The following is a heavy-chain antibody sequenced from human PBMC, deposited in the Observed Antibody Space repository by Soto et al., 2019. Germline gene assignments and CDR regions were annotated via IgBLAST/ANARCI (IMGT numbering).Heavy chain of an antibody. CDR1: GCSETRYW. CDR3: ATGGRGYYYGMDV. Sequence: VKRSGERCGCSETRYWWASLHQKPGKGLEWMGIIYPGDSDTRYSPSFQGQVTISADKSISTAYLQWSSLKASDTAMYYCATGGRGYYYGMDVWGQGTTVTVSS. J-gene: IGHJ6*02. D-gene: IGHD2-15*01. V-gene: IGHV5-51*07. CDR2: IYPGDSDT.